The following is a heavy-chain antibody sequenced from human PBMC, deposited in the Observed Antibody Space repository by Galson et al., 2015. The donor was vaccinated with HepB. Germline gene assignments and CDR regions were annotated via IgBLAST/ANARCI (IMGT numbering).Heavy chain of an antibody. D-gene: IGHD3-10*01. Sequence: SVKVSCKASGYTFTSYAMHWVRQAPGQRLEWMGRINAGNGNTKYSQKFQGRVTITRDTSASTAYMELSSLRSEDTAVYYCARDLWFGELLGYYFDYWGQGTLVTVSS. CDR2: INAGNGNT. V-gene: IGHV1-3*01. J-gene: IGHJ4*02. CDR1: GYTFTSYA. CDR3: ARDLWFGELLGYYFDY.